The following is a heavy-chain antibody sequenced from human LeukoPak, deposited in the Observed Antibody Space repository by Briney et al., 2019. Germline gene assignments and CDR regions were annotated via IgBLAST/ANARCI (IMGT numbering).Heavy chain of an antibody. D-gene: IGHD3-16*01. CDR3: AKSMGELSPDDAFDI. CDR1: AFTFSNYA. J-gene: IGHJ3*02. Sequence: PGGSLRLSCAASAFTFSNYAMTWVRQGPGKGLEWASGVSGSGVSTYYADSVKGRFTISRDNSKNTLYLQMNSLRAEDTAVYYCAKSMGELSPDDAFDIWGQGAMVTVSS. V-gene: IGHV3-23*01. CDR2: VSGSGVST.